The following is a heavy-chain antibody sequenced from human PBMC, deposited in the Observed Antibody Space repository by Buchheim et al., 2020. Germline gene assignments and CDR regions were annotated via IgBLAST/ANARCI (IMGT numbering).Heavy chain of an antibody. CDR2: LKEDGSEK. CDR3: ASGPGVLRMDV. D-gene: IGHD4/OR15-4a*01. CDR1: GYRFNTW. V-gene: IGHV3-7*01. J-gene: IGHJ6*02. Sequence: EVQLVESGGGLVQRGGSLRLSCAASGYRFNTWLSWGRQAPGKGLEWVATLKEDGSEKHYVDSVKDRCTIFSDDAKASMVLQMNSLRVEDTAVYYCASGPGVLRMDVWGQGT.